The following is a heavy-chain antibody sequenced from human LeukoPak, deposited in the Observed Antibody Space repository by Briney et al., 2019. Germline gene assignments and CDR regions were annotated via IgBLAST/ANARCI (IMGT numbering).Heavy chain of an antibody. J-gene: IGHJ6*02. CDR3: ARDRISMVRGAQADGMDV. CDR2: IIPILGIA. Sequence: SVKVSCKASGGTFSSYAISWVRQAPGQGLEWMGRIIPILGIANYAQKFQGRVTITADKSTSTAYMELSSLRSEDTAVYYCARDRISMVRGAQADGMDVWGQGTTVTVSS. V-gene: IGHV1-69*04. D-gene: IGHD3-10*01. CDR1: GGTFSSYA.